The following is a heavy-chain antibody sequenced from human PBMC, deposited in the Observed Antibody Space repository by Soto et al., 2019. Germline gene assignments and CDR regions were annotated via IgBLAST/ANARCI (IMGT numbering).Heavy chain of an antibody. J-gene: IGHJ6*02. V-gene: IGHV4-61*01. D-gene: IGHD4-17*01. CDR1: GGSVSSDNYF. Sequence: QVQLQESGPGLVKPSETLSLICTVSGGSVSSDNYFWGWIRQPPGKGLEWIGYIYYSGSTDYSPALKSRVTIAVDTSKNQFSLRLSSVTAADTAVYYCARDSAYGDYGMDVWGQWTTVTVSS. CDR2: IYYSGST. CDR3: ARDSAYGDYGMDV.